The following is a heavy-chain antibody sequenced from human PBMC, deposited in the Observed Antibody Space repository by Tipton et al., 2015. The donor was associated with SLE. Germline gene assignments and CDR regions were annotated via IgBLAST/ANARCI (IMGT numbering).Heavy chain of an antibody. CDR2: IHHDSNYK. V-gene: IGHV3-30*02. CDR1: GFTFNTYA. J-gene: IGHJ4*02. Sequence: SLRLSCTASGFTFNTYAMNWVRQAPGKGLEWLAFIHHDSNYKYYAESVKGRFTICKDNSKNTLSLQMDSLRPDDTALYYCAKGLMTSVTTIAYWGQGTLVTVSS. CDR3: AKGLMTSVTTIAY. D-gene: IGHD4-17*01.